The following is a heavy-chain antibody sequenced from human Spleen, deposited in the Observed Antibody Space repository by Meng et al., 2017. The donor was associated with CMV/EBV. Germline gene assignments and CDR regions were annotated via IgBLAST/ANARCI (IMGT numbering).Heavy chain of an antibody. D-gene: IGHD3-22*01. CDR1: GGSISSGDYY. Sequence: QGQLQESGPGLVKPSQTLSLTCTVPGGSISSGDYYWSWIRQPPGKGLEWIGYIYYSGSTYYNPSLKSRVTISVDTSKNQFSLKLSSVTAADTAVYYCARDMIVSGAFDYWGQGTLVTVSS. V-gene: IGHV4-30-4*08. CDR2: IYYSGST. J-gene: IGHJ4*02. CDR3: ARDMIVSGAFDY.